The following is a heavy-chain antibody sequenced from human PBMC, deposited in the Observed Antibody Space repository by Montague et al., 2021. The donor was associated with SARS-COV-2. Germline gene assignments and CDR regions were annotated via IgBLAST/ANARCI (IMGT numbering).Heavy chain of an antibody. Sequence: SETLSLTCAVTSSSFLPYYWSWIRKPQGRGLGWIGEVNPSGSAFSYSYLTLRVTISVSTSSSQFPLRLTSVTAADTAVYYCARARGGHHMSWFDSWGQGTLVIVSS. J-gene: IGHJ5*01. CDR1: SSSFLPYY. D-gene: IGHD3-16*01. CDR3: ARARGGHHMSWFDS. V-gene: IGHV4-34*01. CDR2: VNPSGSA.